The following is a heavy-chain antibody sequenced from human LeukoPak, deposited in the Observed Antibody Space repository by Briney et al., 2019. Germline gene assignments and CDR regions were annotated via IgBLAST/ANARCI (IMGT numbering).Heavy chain of an antibody. D-gene: IGHD6-13*01. CDR3: ASEGGSSSWYHSCHD. J-gene: IGHJ4*02. V-gene: IGHV1-3*01. CDR1: GYTFTSYA. Sequence: ASVKVSCKASGYTFTSYAMHWVRQAPGQRLEWMGWINAGNGNTKYSQKFQGRVTITRDTSASTAYMELSSLRSEDTAVYYCASEGGSSSWYHSCHDWGQGTLVTVSS. CDR2: INAGNGNT.